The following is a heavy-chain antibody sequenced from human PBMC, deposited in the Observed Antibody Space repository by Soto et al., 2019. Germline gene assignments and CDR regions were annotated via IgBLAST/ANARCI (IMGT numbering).Heavy chain of an antibody. J-gene: IGHJ5*02. CDR3: ARHNSQWPNWFDP. CDR2: ISGYDGKT. CDR1: GYIFVNYG. Sequence: VASVKVSCKASGYIFVNYGIAWVRQAPGQGLEWVGWISGYDGKTDYAHKFRGRVTVTTDTSTNTAYMDLRSLRSDDTAVYYCARHNSQWPNWFDPWGQGTPVTVSS. V-gene: IGHV1-18*01. D-gene: IGHD1-1*01.